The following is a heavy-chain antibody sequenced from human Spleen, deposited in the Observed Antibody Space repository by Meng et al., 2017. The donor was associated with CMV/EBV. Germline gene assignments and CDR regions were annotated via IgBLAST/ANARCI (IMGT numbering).Heavy chain of an antibody. Sequence: GESLKISCAPSGFTFRRYSMNWVRQAPGKGLEWVAYISTGSNNIYYADSVKGRFTISRDNAKNSLDLQMNSLRAEDTAVYYCAREMQVLMTPGGHYYYYGMDVWGQGTTVTVSS. D-gene: IGHD2-15*01. J-gene: IGHJ6*02. CDR3: AREMQVLMTPGGHYYYYGMDV. CDR2: ISTGSNNI. V-gene: IGHV3-48*04. CDR1: GFTFRRYS.